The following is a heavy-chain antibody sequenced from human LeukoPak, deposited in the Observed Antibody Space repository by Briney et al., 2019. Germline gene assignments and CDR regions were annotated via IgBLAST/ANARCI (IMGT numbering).Heavy chain of an antibody. Sequence: SETLSLTCTVSGGSISSYYWSWIRQPAGKGLEWIGRIYTSGSTNYNPSLKSRVTMSVDTSKNQFSLKLSSVTAADTAVYYCARDRYSSSWYCTFDYWGQGTLVTVSS. D-gene: IGHD6-13*01. CDR1: GGSISSYY. J-gene: IGHJ4*02. V-gene: IGHV4-4*07. CDR3: ARDRYSSSWYCTFDY. CDR2: IYTSGST.